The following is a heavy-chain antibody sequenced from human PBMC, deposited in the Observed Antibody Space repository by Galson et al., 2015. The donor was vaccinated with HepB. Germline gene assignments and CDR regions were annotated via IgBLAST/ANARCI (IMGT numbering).Heavy chain of an antibody. D-gene: IGHD6-13*01. CDR3: AREGIAAPGTDYYYYYALDV. CDR2: INTNTGNP. J-gene: IGHJ6*02. CDR1: GYTFTSYA. Sequence: SVKVSCKAPGYTFTSYAMNWVRQAPGQGLEWMGWINTNTGNPTYAQGFTGRFVFSLDTSVSTAYLQISSLKAEDTAVYYCAREGIAAPGTDYYYYYALDVWGQGTTVTVSS. V-gene: IGHV7-4-1*02.